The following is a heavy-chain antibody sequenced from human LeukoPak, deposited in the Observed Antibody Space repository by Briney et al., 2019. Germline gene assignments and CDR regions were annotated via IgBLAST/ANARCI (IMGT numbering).Heavy chain of an antibody. Sequence: GGSLRLSCAASGFTFSSYPMHWVRQAPGKGLEWVAKIKNDGSKTTYADSVGGRFTISRDNAKNTLYLQMDSLRADDTAMYYCARDGFLGPVTAYLDSWGQGTPVTVSS. J-gene: IGHJ4*02. V-gene: IGHV3-74*01. CDR2: IKNDGSKT. CDR1: GFTFSSYP. D-gene: IGHD2-2*03. CDR3: ARDGFLGPVTAYLDS.